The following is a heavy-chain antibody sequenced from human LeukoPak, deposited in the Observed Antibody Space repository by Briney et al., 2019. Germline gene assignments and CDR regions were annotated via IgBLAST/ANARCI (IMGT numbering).Heavy chain of an antibody. Sequence: SGPTLVNPTQTLTLTCTFSGFSLSTSGVGVGWIRQPPGKALEWLALIYWDDDKRYSPSLKSRLTITKDTSKNQVVLTMTNMDPVDTATYYCAHRDYDILTGPLFDYWGQGTLGTVSS. J-gene: IGHJ4*02. D-gene: IGHD3-9*01. CDR3: AHRDYDILTGPLFDY. CDR1: GFSLSTSGVG. V-gene: IGHV2-5*02. CDR2: IYWDDDK.